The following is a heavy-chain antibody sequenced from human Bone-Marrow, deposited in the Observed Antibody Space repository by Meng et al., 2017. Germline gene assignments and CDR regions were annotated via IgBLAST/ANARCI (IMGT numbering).Heavy chain of an antibody. Sequence: QVQLQQWGAGLLKPSETLSLPCAVYGGTFSDYYWSLIRQPPGKGLEWIGEINHSGGTKYTPSLESRVTISIDTSKNQFSLKLSSVTAADTAIYYCARQGDTAMATFDYWGQGTLVTVSS. CDR3: ARQGDTAMATFDY. V-gene: IGHV4-34*01. J-gene: IGHJ4*02. CDR1: GGTFSDYY. D-gene: IGHD5-18*01. CDR2: INHSGGT.